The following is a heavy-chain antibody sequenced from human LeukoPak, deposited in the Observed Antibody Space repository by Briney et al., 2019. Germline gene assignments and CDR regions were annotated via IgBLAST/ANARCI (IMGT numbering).Heavy chain of an antibody. V-gene: IGHV3-23*01. CDR3: AKDRGSGYSPYYYYGMDV. CDR2: ISVGGGST. Sequence: GGSLRLSCAASGSTFSSYAMSWVRQAPGKGLEWVSSISVGGGSTFYADSVKGRFTISRDNSKSTLYLQMNSLRAEDTAVYYCAKDRGSGYSPYYYYGMDVWGQGTTLTVSS. J-gene: IGHJ6*02. D-gene: IGHD3-9*01. CDR1: GSTFSSYA.